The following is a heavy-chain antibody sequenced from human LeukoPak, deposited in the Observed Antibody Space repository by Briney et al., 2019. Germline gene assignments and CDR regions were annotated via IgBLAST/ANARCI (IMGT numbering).Heavy chain of an antibody. Sequence: PSQTLSLTCTVSGGSISSGDYYWCWLRQPPGKGLEWIGYIYYSGSTYYNPSLKSRVTISVDTSKNQFSLKLSSVTAADTAVYYCARGDYYDSSASYWGQGTLVTVSS. V-gene: IGHV4-30-4*01. CDR3: ARGDYYDSSASY. CDR1: GGSISSGDYY. J-gene: IGHJ4*02. CDR2: IYYSGST. D-gene: IGHD3-22*01.